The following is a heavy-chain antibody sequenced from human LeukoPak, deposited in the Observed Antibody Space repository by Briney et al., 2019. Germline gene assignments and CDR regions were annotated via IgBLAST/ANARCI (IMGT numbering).Heavy chain of an antibody. J-gene: IGHJ6*02. CDR1: GGTFSSYA. D-gene: IGHD5-24*01. Sequence: SVKVSCKASGGTFSSYAISWVRQAPGQGLEWMGRIIPILGIANYAQKFQGRVTITADKSTSTAYMELSSLRSEDTAVYYCARVRDDYYYYGMDVWGQGTTVTVSS. V-gene: IGHV1-69*04. CDR2: IIPILGIA. CDR3: ARVRDDYYYYGMDV.